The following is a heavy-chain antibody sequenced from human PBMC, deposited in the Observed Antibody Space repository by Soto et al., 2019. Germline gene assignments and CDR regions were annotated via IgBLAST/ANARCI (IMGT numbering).Heavy chain of an antibody. Sequence: SETLSLTCTVSGGSISSGGYYWSWIRQHPGKGLEWIGYIYYSGSTYYNPSLKSRVTISVDTSKNQFSLKLSSVTAADTAVYYCASSMVRGVLWGCLTQKWLDSWGQGTLVTVST. CDR2: IYYSGST. J-gene: IGHJ5*01. CDR3: ASSMVRGVLWGCLTQKWLDS. V-gene: IGHV4-31*03. D-gene: IGHD3-10*01. CDR1: GGSISSGGYY.